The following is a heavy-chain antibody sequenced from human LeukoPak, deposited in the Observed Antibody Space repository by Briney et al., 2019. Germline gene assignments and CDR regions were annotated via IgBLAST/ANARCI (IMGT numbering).Heavy chain of an antibody. CDR3: AKGSSSWPSLFDF. CDR1: GFTFSSYS. CDR2: INWDGGST. V-gene: IGHV3-43*01. J-gene: IGHJ4*02. Sequence: PGGSLRLSCAASGFTFSSYSMNWVRQAPGKGLEWVSLINWDGGSTYYADSVKGRFAISRDNSKNSLYLQMNSLKIEDNALYYCAKGSSSWPSLFDFWGQGTLVTVSS. D-gene: IGHD6-13*01.